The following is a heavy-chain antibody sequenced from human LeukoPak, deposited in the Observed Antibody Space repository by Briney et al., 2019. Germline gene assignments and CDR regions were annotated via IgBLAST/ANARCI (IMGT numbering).Heavy chain of an antibody. Sequence: PGRSLRLSCAASGFTFSSYGMHWVRQAPGKGLEWVAVIPYDGSNKYYADSVKGRFTISRDNSKNTLYLQMNSLRAEDTAVYYCAASAWDYWGQGTLVTVSS. J-gene: IGHJ4*02. V-gene: IGHV3-30*03. CDR2: IPYDGSNK. D-gene: IGHD3-10*01. CDR1: GFTFSSYG. CDR3: AASAWDY.